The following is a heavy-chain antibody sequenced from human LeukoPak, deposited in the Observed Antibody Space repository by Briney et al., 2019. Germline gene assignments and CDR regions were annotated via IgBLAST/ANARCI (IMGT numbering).Heavy chain of an antibody. J-gene: IGHJ4*02. D-gene: IGHD3-10*01. Sequence: SETLSLTCTVSGVSISSSDYYWGWIRQPPGKGLEWIGSIYYSGRTYYNPPLKSRVTISEDTSKNQFSLKLSSVTAADTAVYYYARGEVLLWFGGSQPRPSFLDYWGQGTLVTVSS. CDR1: GVSISSSDYY. CDR3: ARGEVLLWFGGSQPRPSFLDY. V-gene: IGHV4-39*01. CDR2: IYYSGRT.